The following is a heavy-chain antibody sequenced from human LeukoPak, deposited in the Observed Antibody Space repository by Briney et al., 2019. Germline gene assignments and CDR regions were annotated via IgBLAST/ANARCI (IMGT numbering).Heavy chain of an antibody. CDR1: GGSISSYY. CDR2: IYYSGST. V-gene: IGHV4-59*01. J-gene: IGHJ4*02. D-gene: IGHD2-2*01. CDR3: ARATSTSFTFDY. Sequence: SETLSLTCTVSGGSISSYYWSWIRQPPGKGLEWIGYIYYSGSTNYNPSLKSRVTISVDTSKNQFSLKLSSVTAADTAVYYCARATSTSFTFDYWGQGTLVTASS.